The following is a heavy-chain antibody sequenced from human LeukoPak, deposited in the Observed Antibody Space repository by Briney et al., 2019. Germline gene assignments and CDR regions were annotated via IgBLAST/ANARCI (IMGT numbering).Heavy chain of an antibody. CDR2: IYYSGNT. CDR3: ARHGIYYGLGSSYGLPDWFDP. Sequence: SETLSLIYTVSGGSISSTRYYWGWIRQPPGRGLELIGRIYYSGNTYYNPSLKSRVTIYVDRSKYQVSLKLSSVTAADTAVYYCARHGIYYGLGSSYGLPDWFDPWGQGTQVAVSS. D-gene: IGHD3-10*01. V-gene: IGHV4-39*01. CDR1: GGSISSTRYY. J-gene: IGHJ5*02.